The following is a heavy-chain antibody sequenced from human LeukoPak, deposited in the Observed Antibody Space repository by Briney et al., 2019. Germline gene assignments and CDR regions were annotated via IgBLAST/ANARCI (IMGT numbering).Heavy chain of an antibody. CDR3: VRVFTLVGGVIGAFDI. CDR2: ISSSSSYI. Sequence: GGSLRLSCAASGFTFSSYSMNWVRQAPGKGLEWVSCISSSSSYIYYADSVKGRFTISRDNAKNSLYLHMNSLRAEDTAVYYCVRVFTLVGGVIGAFDIWGQGTMVTVSS. V-gene: IGHV3-21*01. D-gene: IGHD3-10*01. CDR1: GFTFSSYS. J-gene: IGHJ3*02.